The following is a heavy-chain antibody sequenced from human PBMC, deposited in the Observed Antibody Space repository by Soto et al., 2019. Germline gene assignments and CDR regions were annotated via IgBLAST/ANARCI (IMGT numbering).Heavy chain of an antibody. Sequence: QVQLQESGPGLVKPSQTLSLTCTVSGGSISSGDYYWSWIRQHPGKGLEWIGYIYYSGSTYYNPSLKSRVTISVDTSKHQFSLKLSSVTAADTAVYYCARWTQLEPRFDYWGQGTLVTVSS. CDR3: ARWTQLEPRFDY. CDR1: GGSISSGDYY. V-gene: IGHV4-31*03. D-gene: IGHD1-1*01. J-gene: IGHJ4*02. CDR2: IYYSGST.